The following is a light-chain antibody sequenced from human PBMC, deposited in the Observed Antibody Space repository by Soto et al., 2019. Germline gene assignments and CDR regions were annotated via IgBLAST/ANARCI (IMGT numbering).Light chain of an antibody. V-gene: IGKV1-39*01. CDR2: AAS. Sequence: DIQMTQSPSSLSASVGDRVTITCRASQSVNNHFNWYQQKPGKAPKLLIYAASGLQSGVPSRFSGSGSGTDFTLTISRLQPEDLATYYCQQSYSATHTFGQGTKLEIK. J-gene: IGKJ2*01. CDR1: QSVNNH. CDR3: QQSYSATHT.